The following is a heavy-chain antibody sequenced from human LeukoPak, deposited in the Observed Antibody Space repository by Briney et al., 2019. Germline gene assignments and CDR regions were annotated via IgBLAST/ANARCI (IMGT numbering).Heavy chain of an antibody. CDR1: GFTFSSLA. D-gene: IGHD1-26*01. Sequence: GGSLRLSCSASGFTFSSLAMFWVRQAPGKGLEYVAGISSDGGRTNYADSVKARFTISRDNSKVTLYLQMTSLRPEDTAIYYCVKDPSGNYFYFDYWGQGTLVTVSS. J-gene: IGHJ4*02. CDR3: VKDPSGNYFYFDY. CDR2: ISSDGGRT. V-gene: IGHV3-64D*09.